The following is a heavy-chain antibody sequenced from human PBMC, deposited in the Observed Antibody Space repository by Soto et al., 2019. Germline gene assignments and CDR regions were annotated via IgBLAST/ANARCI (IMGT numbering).Heavy chain of an antibody. CDR1: GFTFSDHY. CDR3: ARRIAADAFDI. CDR2: TRNKANSYTT. D-gene: IGHD6-13*01. J-gene: IGHJ3*02. Sequence: GGSLRPSCAASGFTFSDHYIDWVRQAPGKGLKWVGRTRNKANSYTTEYAASVKGRFTISRDDSKNSLYLQMNSLKTEDTAVYYCARRIAADAFDIWGQGTMVTVSS. V-gene: IGHV3-72*01.